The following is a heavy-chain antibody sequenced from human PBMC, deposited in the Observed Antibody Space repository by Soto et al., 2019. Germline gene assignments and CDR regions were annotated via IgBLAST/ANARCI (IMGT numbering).Heavy chain of an antibody. CDR2: ISYDGSNK. Sequence: GGSLRLSCAASGFTFSSYAMHWVRQAPGKGLEWVAVISYDGSNKYYADSVKGRFTISRDNSKNTLYLQMNSLRAEDTAVYYCARERRDIVLMVYASPYYGMGVWGQGTTVTVSS. D-gene: IGHD2-8*01. CDR3: ARERRDIVLMVYASPYYGMGV. V-gene: IGHV3-30-3*01. J-gene: IGHJ6*02. CDR1: GFTFSSYA.